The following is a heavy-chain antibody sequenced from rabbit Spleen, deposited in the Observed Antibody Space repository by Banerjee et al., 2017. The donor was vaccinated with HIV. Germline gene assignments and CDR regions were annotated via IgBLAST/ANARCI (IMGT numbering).Heavy chain of an antibody. Sequence: QSLEESGGDLVKPGASLTLTCTASGFSFSSSDYMCWVRQAPGKGPEWIACIATGSSGTTYYASRAKGRFTISKTSSTTVTLQLNSLTAADTATYLCATSVSSYGYGHNLWGPGTLVTVS. CDR3: ATSVSSYGYGHNL. D-gene: IGHD6-1*01. V-gene: IGHV1S40*01. J-gene: IGHJ4*01. CDR2: IATGSSGTT. CDR1: GFSFSSSDY.